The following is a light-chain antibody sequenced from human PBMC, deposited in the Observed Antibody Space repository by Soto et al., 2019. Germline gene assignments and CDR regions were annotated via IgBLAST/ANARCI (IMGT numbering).Light chain of an antibody. J-gene: IGLJ3*02. CDR3: AAWDNSLNAWV. CDR2: STN. V-gene: IGLV1-44*01. Sequence: QSVLTQPPSASGTPGQRVTISCSGSSSNIGSNTVNWYQQLPGTAPKLLIYSTNQWPSGVPDRFSGSKSGTSASLAISGLQSEDEADYYCAAWDNSLNAWVFGGGTKLTVL. CDR1: SSNIGSNT.